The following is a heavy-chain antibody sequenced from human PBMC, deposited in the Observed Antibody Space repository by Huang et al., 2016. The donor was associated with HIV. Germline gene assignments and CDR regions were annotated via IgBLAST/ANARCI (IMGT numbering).Heavy chain of an antibody. CDR3: VRDSSSGLQLRY. Sequence: EVQLVESGGGLAQPGGSLRLSCVASGYTFRTYSMNWVRQAPGKGVEWVSDISKTSGATSYAESVKGRFTVSRDNVKNSLYLQMNRLRVEDTAMYYCVRDSSSGLQLRYWGQGALVIVS. J-gene: IGHJ4*02. CDR1: GYTFRTYS. V-gene: IGHV3-48*01. CDR2: ISKTSGAT. D-gene: IGHD3-22*01.